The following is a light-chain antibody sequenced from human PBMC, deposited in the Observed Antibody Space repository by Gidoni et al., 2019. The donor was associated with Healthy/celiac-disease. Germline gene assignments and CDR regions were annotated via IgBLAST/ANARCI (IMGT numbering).Light chain of an antibody. Sequence: DIVMTQSPLSLPVTPGEPASISCRSSQSLLHSNGYNYLDCYLQKPGQAPQLLIYLGSNRASGVPDRLSGSGSGTDFTLKISRVEAEDVGVYYCMQALQTPFTFGPGTKVDIK. CDR1: QSLLHSNGYNY. V-gene: IGKV2-28*01. CDR3: MQALQTPFT. CDR2: LGS. J-gene: IGKJ3*01.